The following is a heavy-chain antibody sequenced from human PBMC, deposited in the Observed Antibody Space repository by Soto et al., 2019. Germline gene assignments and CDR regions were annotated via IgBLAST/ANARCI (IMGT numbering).Heavy chain of an antibody. V-gene: IGHV4-39*07. J-gene: IGHJ4*02. CDR2: INHSGSA. D-gene: IGHD6-19*01. Sequence: SETLSLTCTVSGGSFSSSSYYWGWIRQTPGKGLQWIGQINHSGSASYNPSLKSRVTISVHTSNSQFSLELSSVTAADTAVYYCARGLITGSHYSGGWYYFDSWGQGTQVTVSP. CDR1: GGSFSSSSYY. CDR3: ARGLITGSHYSGGWYYFDS.